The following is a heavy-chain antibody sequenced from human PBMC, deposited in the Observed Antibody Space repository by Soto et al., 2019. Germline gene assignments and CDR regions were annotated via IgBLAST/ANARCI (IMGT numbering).Heavy chain of an antibody. CDR3: AKGDEWEPHVDY. D-gene: IGHD1-26*01. CDR2: ISYDGSNK. Sequence: ESGGGVVQPGRSLRLSCAASGFTFSSYGMHWVRQAPGKGLEWVAVISYDGSNKYYADSVKGRFTISRDNSKNTLYLQMNSLRAEDTAVYYCAKGDEWEPHVDYWGQGTLVTVSS. V-gene: IGHV3-30*18. J-gene: IGHJ4*02. CDR1: GFTFSSYG.